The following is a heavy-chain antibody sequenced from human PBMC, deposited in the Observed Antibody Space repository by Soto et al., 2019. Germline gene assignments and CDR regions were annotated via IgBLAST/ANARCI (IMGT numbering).Heavy chain of an antibody. D-gene: IGHD2-21*01. Sequence: SVKVSCKASGGTFSSYAISWVRQAPGQGLEWMGGIIPIFGTANYAQKFQGRVTITADESTSTAYMELSSLRSEDTAVYYCTTDSLCSITIVRFDDWGHGTQVTVSS. CDR1: GGTFSSYA. J-gene: IGHJ4*01. CDR2: IIPIFGTA. V-gene: IGHV1-69*13. CDR3: TTDSLCSITIVRFDD.